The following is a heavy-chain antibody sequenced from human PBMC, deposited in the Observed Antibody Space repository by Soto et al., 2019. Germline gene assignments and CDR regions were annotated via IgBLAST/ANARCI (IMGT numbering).Heavy chain of an antibody. CDR1: GFIFSSYG. V-gene: IGHV3-23*01. Sequence: PWRSLRLSCASSGFIFSSYGMSWVRQAPGKGPAWVSGISGSGGTKYYADSVKGRFTISRDNSKNILYLQMNSLRAEDTAIYYCAKDTRLRLGDLSFDAFDSWGQGTLVTVSS. D-gene: IGHD3-16*02. CDR2: ISGSGGTK. J-gene: IGHJ4*02. CDR3: AKDTRLRLGDLSFDAFDS.